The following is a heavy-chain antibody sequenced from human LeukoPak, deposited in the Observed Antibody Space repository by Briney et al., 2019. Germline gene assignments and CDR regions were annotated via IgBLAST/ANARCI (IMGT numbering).Heavy chain of an antibody. CDR2: IIPIFGTA. CDR1: GGTFSSYA. V-gene: IGHV1-69*13. J-gene: IGHJ4*02. CDR3: AISDEYSSSWYSSYY. D-gene: IGHD6-13*01. Sequence: SVKVSCKASGGTFSSYAISWVRQAPGQGLEWMGGIIPIFGTANYAQKFQGRVTITADESTSTAYMELSSLRSEDTAVYYCAISDEYSSSWYSSYYWGQGTLVTVSS.